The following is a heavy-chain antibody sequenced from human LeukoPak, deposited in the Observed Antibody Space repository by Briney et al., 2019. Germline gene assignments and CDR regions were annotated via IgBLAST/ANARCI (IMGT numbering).Heavy chain of an antibody. V-gene: IGHV1-2*02. CDR1: GYTFTSYY. Sequence: ASVKVSCKASGYTFTSYYMHWVRQAPGQGLEWMGWINPNSGGTNYAQKFQGRVTMTRDTSISTAYMELSRLGSDDTAVYYCARDRSLARYDFWSGYYPEDYWGQGTLVTVSS. J-gene: IGHJ4*02. D-gene: IGHD3-3*01. CDR2: INPNSGGT. CDR3: ARDRSLARYDFWSGYYPEDY.